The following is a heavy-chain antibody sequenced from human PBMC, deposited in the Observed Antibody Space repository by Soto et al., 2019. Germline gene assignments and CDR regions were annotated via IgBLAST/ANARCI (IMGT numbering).Heavy chain of an antibody. CDR3: ARAGGRYGDYEYYFDY. J-gene: IGHJ4*02. CDR2: IGTAGDT. CDR1: GFTFSIYD. Sequence: GGSLRLSCAASGFTFSIYDMLWVRQATGKGLEWVSAIGTAGDTYYPGSVKGRFTISRENAKNSLYLQMNSLRAGDTAVYYCARAGGRYGDYEYYFDYWGQGTLVTVSS. V-gene: IGHV3-13*01. D-gene: IGHD4-17*01.